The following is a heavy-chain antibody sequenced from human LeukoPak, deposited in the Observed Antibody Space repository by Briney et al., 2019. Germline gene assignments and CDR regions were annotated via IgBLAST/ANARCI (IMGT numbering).Heavy chain of an antibody. CDR3: AKDHIKRKEAAGTHWRWFDP. J-gene: IGHJ5*02. V-gene: IGHV3-72*01. D-gene: IGHD6-13*01. CDR2: SRNKASSYTT. Sequence: GGSLRLSCAASGFTFSSYSMNWVRQAPGKGLEWVGRSRNKASSYTTEYAASVEGRFTISRDVSESSLYLQMNSLRTEDTAVYYCAKDHIKRKEAAGTHWRWFDPWGQGTLVTVSS. CDR1: GFTFSSYS.